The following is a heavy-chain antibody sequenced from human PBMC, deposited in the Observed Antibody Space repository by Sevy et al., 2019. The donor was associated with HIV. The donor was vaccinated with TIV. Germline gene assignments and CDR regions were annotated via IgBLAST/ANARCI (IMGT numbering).Heavy chain of an antibody. V-gene: IGHV3-30-3*01. CDR2: ISYDGSNK. CDR3: ARALAAPVDY. Sequence: GGSLRLSCAASGFTFSSYAMHWVRQAPGKGLEWVAVISYDGSNKYYADSVKSRFTISRDNSKNTLYLQMNSLRAEDTAVYYCARALAAPVDYWGQGTLVTVSS. J-gene: IGHJ4*02. D-gene: IGHD6-6*01. CDR1: GFTFSSYA.